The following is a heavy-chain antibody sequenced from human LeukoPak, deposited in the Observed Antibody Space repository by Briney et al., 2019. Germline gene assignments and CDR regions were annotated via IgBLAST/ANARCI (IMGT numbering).Heavy chain of an antibody. Sequence: GGSLRLSCAASGFTFSDYYMTWIRQAPGTGLEWVSYISSSGTSIHYADSVKGRFTISRDNAKNSLYLQMNSLRAEDTALYYCARGLRYSYGSEYYYMDVWGKGTTVTVSS. V-gene: IGHV3-11*01. CDR2: ISSSGTSI. J-gene: IGHJ6*03. CDR1: GFTFSDYY. CDR3: ARGLRYSYGSEYYYMDV. D-gene: IGHD5-18*01.